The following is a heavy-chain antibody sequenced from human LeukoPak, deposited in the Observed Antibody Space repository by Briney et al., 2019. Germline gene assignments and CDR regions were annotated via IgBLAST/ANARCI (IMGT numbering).Heavy chain of an antibody. CDR3: ARYSSSSFAFDI. CDR1: GGTFTSYT. CDR2: IIPILGIA. Sequence: GASVKVSCKASGGTFTSYTISWVRQAPGQGLEWMGRIIPILGIANHAQKFQGRVTITADKSTSTAYMELSSLRSEDTAVYYCARYSSSSFAFDIWGQGTMVTVSS. J-gene: IGHJ3*02. D-gene: IGHD6-6*01. V-gene: IGHV1-69*02.